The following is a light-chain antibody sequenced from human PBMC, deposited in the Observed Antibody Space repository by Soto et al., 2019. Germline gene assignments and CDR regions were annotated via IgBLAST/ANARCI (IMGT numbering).Light chain of an antibody. Sequence: QSALTQPASVSGSPGQSITISCTGTSSDVGGYNFVSWYQHHPGKAPQLIIYDVSNRPSGVSNRFSGSKSGNTASLTISGLQAEDEADYYCNSYTSSTTVVVFGGGTKLTV. CDR2: DVS. V-gene: IGLV2-14*03. J-gene: IGLJ2*01. CDR3: NSYTSSTTVVV. CDR1: SSDVGGYNF.